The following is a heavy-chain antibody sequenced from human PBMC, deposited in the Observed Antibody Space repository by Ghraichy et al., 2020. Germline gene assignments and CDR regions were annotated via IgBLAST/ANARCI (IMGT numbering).Heavy chain of an antibody. V-gene: IGHV3-48*02. D-gene: IGHD2-2*01. CDR2: ISSSSSTI. CDR3: ARELYCSSTSCHRVAQGWDY. J-gene: IGHJ4*02. Sequence: GGSLRLSCAASGFTFSSYSMNWVRQAPGKGLEWVSYISSSSSTIYYADSVKGRFTISRDNAKNSLYLQMNSLRDEDTAVYYCARELYCSSTSCHRVAQGWDYWGQGTLVTVSS. CDR1: GFTFSSYS.